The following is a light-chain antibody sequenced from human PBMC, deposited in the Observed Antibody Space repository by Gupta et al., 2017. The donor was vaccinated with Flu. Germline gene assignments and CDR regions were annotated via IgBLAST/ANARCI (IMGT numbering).Light chain of an antibody. CDR3: QQADSFPPT. CDR1: QGISGW. V-gene: IGKV1D-12*01. CDR2: AAS. J-gene: IGKJ5*01. Sequence: DIQMTQSPSSVSASVGDRVTITCRASQGISGWLAWYQQKPGTAPKVLIYAASTLRSGVPSRFSGSGSGTDFTLTISSLQPEDYATYHCQQADSFPPTFGQGTRLEIK.